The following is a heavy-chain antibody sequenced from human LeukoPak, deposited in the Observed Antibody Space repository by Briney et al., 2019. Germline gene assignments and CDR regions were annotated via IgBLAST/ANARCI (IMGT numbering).Heavy chain of an antibody. J-gene: IGHJ1*01. D-gene: IGHD3-22*01. CDR1: GFTFSSYG. CDR2: IWYDGSNK. CDR3: AKGDSSGYYTYFQH. V-gene: IGHV3-33*06. Sequence: SGGSLRLSCAASGFTFSSYGMHWVRQAPGKGLEWVAVIWYDGSNKYYADSVKGRFTISRDNSKNTLYLQMNSLRAEDTAVYYCAKGDSSGYYTYFQHWGQGTLVTVSS.